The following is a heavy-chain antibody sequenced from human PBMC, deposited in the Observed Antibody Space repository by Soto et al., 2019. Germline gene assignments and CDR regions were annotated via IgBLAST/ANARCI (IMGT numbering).Heavy chain of an antibody. D-gene: IGHD3-9*01. Sequence: EVQLLESGGGLVQPGGSLRLSCAASGFTFSSYAMSWVRQAPGKGLEWVSAISGSGGSTYYADSVKGRFTISRDNSKKTLYLQKNRLSAEDTVVYYCAQDTIRPPKFFFDYWGQGTLVTVSS. CDR3: AQDTIRPPKFFFDY. J-gene: IGHJ4*02. V-gene: IGHV3-23*01. CDR1: GFTFSSYA. CDR2: ISGSGGST.